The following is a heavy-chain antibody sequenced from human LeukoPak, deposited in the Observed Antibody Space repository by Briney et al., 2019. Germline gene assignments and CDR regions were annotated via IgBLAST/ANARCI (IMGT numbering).Heavy chain of an antibody. Sequence: ASVKVSCKASGYTFTNTDINWVRQAPGQGLEWMGWMNTKTGNTGFAQKLQGRVTMSMDTSITTAYMELSSLRSEDTAVYYCATEEIRKHRMVRGVYFDYWGQGTLVTVSS. CDR1: GYTFTNTD. CDR2: MNTKTGNT. CDR3: ATEEIRKHRMVRGVYFDY. D-gene: IGHD3-10*01. V-gene: IGHV1-8*01. J-gene: IGHJ4*02.